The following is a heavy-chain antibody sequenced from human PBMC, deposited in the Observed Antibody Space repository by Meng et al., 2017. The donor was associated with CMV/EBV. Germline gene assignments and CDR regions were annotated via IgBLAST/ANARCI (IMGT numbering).Heavy chain of an antibody. CDR3: ATRGAAADPWYFDY. CDR1: GYTFTSYD. D-gene: IGHD6-13*01. CDR2: MNPNSGNT. Sequence: ASVKVSCKASGYTFTSYDINWVRQATGQGLEWMGWMNPNSGNTGYAQKFQGRVTITTDESTSTAYMELSSLRSEDTAVYYCATRGAAADPWYFDYWGQGTLVTVSS. J-gene: IGHJ4*02. V-gene: IGHV1-8*03.